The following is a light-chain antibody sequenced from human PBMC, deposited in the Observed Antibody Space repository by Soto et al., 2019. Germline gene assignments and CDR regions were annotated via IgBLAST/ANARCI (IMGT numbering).Light chain of an antibody. CDR3: SSYTSSSTLV. CDR2: DVS. J-gene: IGLJ2*01. CDR1: SSDVGGYNY. Sequence: QSALTQPASVSGSPGQSITISCTGTSSDVGGYNYVSWYQQHPGKAPKLMIYDVSNRPSGVSNRFSGSKSGNTASLPISGLPAEDEADYYCSSYTSSSTLVFGGGTKLTVL. V-gene: IGLV2-14*01.